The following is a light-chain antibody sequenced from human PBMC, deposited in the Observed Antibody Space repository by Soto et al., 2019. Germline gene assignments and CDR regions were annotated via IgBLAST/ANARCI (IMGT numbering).Light chain of an antibody. Sequence: EIVFTRSPGTLSLSPGGRATLSGRASQSVSSSYLAWYQQKPGQAPRLLIYGASSRATGIPDRFSASGSGTDFALTISSLEPEDFAVYYCQKYGSSPLTFGGGTKVDIK. CDR3: QKYGSSPLT. CDR1: QSVSSSY. CDR2: GAS. V-gene: IGKV3-20*01. J-gene: IGKJ4*01.